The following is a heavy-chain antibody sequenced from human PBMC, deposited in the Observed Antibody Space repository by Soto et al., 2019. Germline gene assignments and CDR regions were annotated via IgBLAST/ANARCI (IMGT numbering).Heavy chain of an antibody. CDR1: GFTFSSYA. J-gene: IGHJ6*02. CDR2: ISGSGGST. CDR3: AKERVYCSSTSCPQWYYYYGMDV. D-gene: IGHD2-2*01. V-gene: IGHV3-23*01. Sequence: PGGSLRLSCAASGFTFSSYAMSWVRQSPGKGLEWVSAISGSGGSTYYADSVKGRFTISRDNSKNTLYLQMNSLRAEDTAVYYCAKERVYCSSTSCPQWYYYYGMDVWGQGTTVTVSS.